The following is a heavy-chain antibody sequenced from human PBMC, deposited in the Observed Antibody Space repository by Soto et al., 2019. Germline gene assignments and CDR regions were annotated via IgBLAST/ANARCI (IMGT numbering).Heavy chain of an antibody. CDR1: GFTSISYA. V-gene: IGHV3-23*01. D-gene: IGHD6-19*01. Sequence: PGGSLRLSCAASGFTSISYAMSWVRQAPGKGLEWVSAISGSGGSTYYADSVKGRFTISRDNSKNTLYLQMNSLRAEDTAVYYCAKSAVAGGAPVYYYYCMDVWVYGTTVTVSS. CDR3: AKSAVAGGAPVYYYYCMDV. J-gene: IGHJ6*04. CDR2: ISGSGGST.